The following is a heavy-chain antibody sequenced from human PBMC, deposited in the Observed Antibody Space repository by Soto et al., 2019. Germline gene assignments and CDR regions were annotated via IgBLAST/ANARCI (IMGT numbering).Heavy chain of an antibody. Sequence: ASVKVSCKASGYTFTSYDINWVRQATGQGLEWMGWMNPNSGNTGYAQKFQGRVTMTRNTSISTAYMELSSLRSEDTAVYYCARLARYSSSWVNLFDPWGQGTLVPVSS. D-gene: IGHD6-13*01. CDR2: MNPNSGNT. V-gene: IGHV1-8*01. J-gene: IGHJ5*02. CDR1: GYTFTSYD. CDR3: ARLARYSSSWVNLFDP.